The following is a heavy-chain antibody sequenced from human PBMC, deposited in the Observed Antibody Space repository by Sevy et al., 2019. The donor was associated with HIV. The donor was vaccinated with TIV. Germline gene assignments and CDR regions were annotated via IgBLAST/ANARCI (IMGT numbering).Heavy chain of an antibody. D-gene: IGHD3-10*01. CDR3: ARETGSSHFDY. CDR2: INQDGSEK. J-gene: IGHJ4*02. CDR1: GFTFSKYW. Sequence: GGSLRLSRAASGFTFSKYWMSWVRQAPGKGLEWVANINQDGSEKYYVDSVKGRFTISRDNGKNSLYLQMNSLRAEDTAVYYCARETGSSHFDYWGQGTLVTVSS. V-gene: IGHV3-7*01.